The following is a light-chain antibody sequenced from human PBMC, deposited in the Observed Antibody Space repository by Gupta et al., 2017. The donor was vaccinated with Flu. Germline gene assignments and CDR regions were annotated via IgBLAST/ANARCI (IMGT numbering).Light chain of an antibody. J-gene: IGKJ4*01. Sequence: FLSASVGDRVTRTCRASQEISPYLAWYQQKAGKGPKLLIYAGSTVHTEVPSRFSGRGSGTEFTLTISSQQPEDFGIYYCQHGDRSPVNFGGGTKVEIK. CDR2: AGS. CDR1: QEISPY. V-gene: IGKV1-9*01. CDR3: QHGDRSPVN.